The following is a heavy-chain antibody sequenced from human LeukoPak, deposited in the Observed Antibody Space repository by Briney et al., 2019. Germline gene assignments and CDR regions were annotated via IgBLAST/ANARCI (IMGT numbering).Heavy chain of an antibody. D-gene: IGHD3-16*01. CDR2: IDDDGRT. CDR1: GGSFSGYY. CDR3: ARETSQKGAHYMDV. J-gene: IGHJ6*03. Sequence: SETLSLTCAVYGGSFSGYYWSWIRQNPGKGLEWIGEIDDDGRTNYNPSLKSRVTISVDTSKNQFSLKLRYVTAADTAVYYCARETSQKGAHYMDVWGKGTTVAISS. V-gene: IGHV4-34*01.